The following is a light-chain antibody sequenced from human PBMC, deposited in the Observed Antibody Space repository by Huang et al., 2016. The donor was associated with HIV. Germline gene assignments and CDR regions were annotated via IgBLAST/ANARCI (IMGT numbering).Light chain of an antibody. CDR3: QQYNTWPPWA. Sequence: EVLMTQSPDILSVSPGDRATFSCRASQDVGSNFAWYQQRPGQAPRLLIYAASTRATGGPARFSGGGSGTEFTLTISRLQSEDFATYFCQQYNTWPPWAFGQGTTVEI. J-gene: IGKJ1*01. V-gene: IGKV3-15*01. CDR2: AAS. CDR1: QDVGSN.